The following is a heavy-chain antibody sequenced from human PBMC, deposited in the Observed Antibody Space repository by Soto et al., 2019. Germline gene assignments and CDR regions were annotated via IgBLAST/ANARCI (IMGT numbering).Heavy chain of an antibody. V-gene: IGHV3-72*01. D-gene: IGHD3-3*01. CDR1: GFSFSDYY. CDR3: SKLEGG. J-gene: IGHJ4*02. CDR2: SRNKVKSYTT. Sequence: PGGSLTLSCAASGFSFSDYYMEWVRQAPGKGLEWVARSRNKVKSYTTDYAASVKGRFTISRDLSKNSLYLEVNNLKTEDTAVYYCSKLEGGWGQGTLVTVSS.